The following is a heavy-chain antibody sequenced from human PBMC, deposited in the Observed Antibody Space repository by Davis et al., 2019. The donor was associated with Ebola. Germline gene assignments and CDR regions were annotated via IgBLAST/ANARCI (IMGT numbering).Heavy chain of an antibody. Sequence: MPSETLSLTCSVSGGSVSSGSYYWSWIRQPPEKGLEWVGYIYYSGSTNYNPSLKSRVTISVDTSKNQFSLKLSSVTAADTALYYCTRDGGRHWYFDLWGRGTLVTVSS. CDR3: TRDGGRHWYFDL. CDR1: GGSVSSGSYY. D-gene: IGHD3-16*01. CDR2: IYYSGST. V-gene: IGHV4-61*01. J-gene: IGHJ2*01.